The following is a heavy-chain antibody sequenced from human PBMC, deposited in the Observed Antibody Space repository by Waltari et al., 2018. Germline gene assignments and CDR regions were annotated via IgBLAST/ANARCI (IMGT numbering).Heavy chain of an antibody. CDR3: ATPGGAY. D-gene: IGHD1-26*01. CDR2: FDPEDGET. CDR1: GYTLPALS. J-gene: IGHJ4*02. V-gene: IGHV1-24*01. Sequence: QVQLVQSGAEVKTPGASVKVARQVSGYTLPALSMHWVRQAPGKGLEWRGGFDPEDGETIYAQKFQGRVTMTEDTATDTAYMELSSLRSEDTAVYYCATPGGAYWGQGTLVTVSS.